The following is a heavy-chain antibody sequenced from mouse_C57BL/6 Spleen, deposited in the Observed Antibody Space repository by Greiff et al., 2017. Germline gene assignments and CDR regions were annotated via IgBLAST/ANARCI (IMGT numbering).Heavy chain of an antibody. V-gene: IGHV10-1*01. CDR2: IRSKSNNYAT. CDR1: GFSFNTYA. CDR3: MRSGRYAMDY. J-gene: IGHJ4*01. Sequence: EVQVVESGGGLVQPKGSLKLSCAASGFSFNTYAMNWVRQAPGKGLEWVARIRSKSNNYATYYADSVKDRFTISRDDSESMLYLQMNNLKTEDTAMYYCMRSGRYAMDYWGQGTSVTVSS.